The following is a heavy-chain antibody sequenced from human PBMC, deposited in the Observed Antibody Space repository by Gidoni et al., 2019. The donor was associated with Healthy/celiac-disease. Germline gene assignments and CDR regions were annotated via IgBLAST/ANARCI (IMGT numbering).Heavy chain of an antibody. Sequence: EVQLVQSGAEVKRPGESLRISCKGSGYSFTSYWISWVRQMPGQGLEWMGRVEPSDAYTNYSPSFQGHVTISADKSISTAYLQWSSLKASDTAMYYCATDGGYCTNGVCYTQDYWGQGT. CDR2: VEPSDAYT. V-gene: IGHV5-10-1*03. CDR1: GYSFTSYW. J-gene: IGHJ4*02. CDR3: ATDGGYCTNGVCYTQDY. D-gene: IGHD2-8*01.